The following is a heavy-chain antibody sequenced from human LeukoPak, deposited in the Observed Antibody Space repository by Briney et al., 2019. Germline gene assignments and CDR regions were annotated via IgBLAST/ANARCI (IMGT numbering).Heavy chain of an antibody. J-gene: IGHJ4*02. CDR1: GYTFTSYG. CDR3: ARDPSGSYSHTHFDY. D-gene: IGHD1-26*01. CDR2: ISAYNGNT. Sequence: ASVKVSCKASGYTFTSYGISWVRQAPGQGLEWMGWISAYNGNTNYAQRLQGRVTMTTVTSTSTAYMELRSLRSDDTAVYYCARDPSGSYSHTHFDYWGQGTLVTVSS. V-gene: IGHV1-18*01.